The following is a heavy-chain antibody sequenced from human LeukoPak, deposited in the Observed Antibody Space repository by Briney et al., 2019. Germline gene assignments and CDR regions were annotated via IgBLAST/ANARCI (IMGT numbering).Heavy chain of an antibody. J-gene: IGHJ4*02. D-gene: IGHD6-13*01. CDR1: GFTFSSYS. CDR3: ARDLSGSSSWYA. V-gene: IGHV3-21*01. CDR2: ISSSSSYI. Sequence: GGSLRLSCAASGFTFSSYSMNWVRQAPGKGLEWVSSISSSSSYIYYADSVKGRFTISRDNAKNSLYLQMNSLRAEDTAVCYCARDLSGSSSWYARGQGTLVTVSS.